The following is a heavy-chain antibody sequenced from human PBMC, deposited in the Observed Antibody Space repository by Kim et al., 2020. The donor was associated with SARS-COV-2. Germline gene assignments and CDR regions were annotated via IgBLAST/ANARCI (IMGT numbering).Heavy chain of an antibody. CDR1: GFTFSNAW. CDR3: TTEGLGLGLVGAKPSDY. J-gene: IGHJ4*02. D-gene: IGHD1-26*01. Sequence: GGSLRLSCAASGFTFSNAWMSWVRQAPGKGLEWVGRIKSKTDGGTTDYAAPVKGRFTISRDDSKNTLYLQMNSLKTEDTAVYYCTTEGLGLGLVGAKPSDYWGQGTLVTVSS. CDR2: IKSKTDGGTT. V-gene: IGHV3-15*01.